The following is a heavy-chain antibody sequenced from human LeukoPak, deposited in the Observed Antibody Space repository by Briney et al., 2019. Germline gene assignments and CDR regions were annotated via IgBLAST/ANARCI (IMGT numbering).Heavy chain of an antibody. J-gene: IGHJ4*02. Sequence: ASVKVSCKASGYTFTSYYMHWVRQAPGQGLEWMGIISPSGGSTSYAQKFQGRVTMTRDTSTSTVYMELSSLRSEDTAVYYCARDAAAMVFDYWGQGTLVTVSS. CDR2: ISPSGGST. D-gene: IGHD5-18*01. V-gene: IGHV1-46*01. CDR3: ARDAAAMVFDY. CDR1: GYTFTSYY.